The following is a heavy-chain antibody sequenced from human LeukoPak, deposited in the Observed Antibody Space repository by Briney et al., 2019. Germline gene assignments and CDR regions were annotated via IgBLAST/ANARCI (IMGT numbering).Heavy chain of an antibody. V-gene: IGHV1-2*02. Sequence: ASVKVSCKASGYTFTSYYMHWVRQAPGQGLEWMGWINPNSGGTNYAQKFQGRVTMTRDTSISTAYMELSRLRSDDTAVYYCARGEYSSSWYRPRYFDYWGQGTLVTVSS. J-gene: IGHJ4*02. CDR3: ARGEYSSSWYRPRYFDY. CDR1: GYTFTSYY. CDR2: INPNSGGT. D-gene: IGHD6-13*01.